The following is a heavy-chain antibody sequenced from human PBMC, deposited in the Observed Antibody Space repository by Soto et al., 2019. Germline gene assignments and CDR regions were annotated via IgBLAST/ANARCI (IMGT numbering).Heavy chain of an antibody. CDR2: IKSKTDGGTT. CDR1: GFTFSNAW. V-gene: IGHV3-15*01. Sequence: EVQLVESGGGLVKPGGSLRLSCAASGFTFSNAWMSWVRQAPGKGLEWVGRIKSKTDGGTTDYAAPVKGRFTISRDDSKNTLYLQMNSLKTEDTAVYYCTTDSNYVLWRYYYYYMDVWGKGTTVTVSS. J-gene: IGHJ6*03. D-gene: IGHD4-4*01. CDR3: TTDSNYVLWRYYYYYMDV.